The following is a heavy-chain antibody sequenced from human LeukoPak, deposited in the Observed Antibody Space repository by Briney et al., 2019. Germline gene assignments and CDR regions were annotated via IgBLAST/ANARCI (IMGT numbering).Heavy chain of an antibody. Sequence: GGSLTLSCAASGFTYISYAMSGVRQPPGRGLEWVSAICGSGSRTYYAESVKGRFTISRENSKKTLYLQKNSLRAEDTAVYYWAKEGAIVGVVRRGGYFDYWGQGTLVTVSS. D-gene: IGHD3-3*01. V-gene: IGHV3-23*01. CDR3: AKEGAIVGVVRRGGYFDY. CDR1: GFTYISYA. J-gene: IGHJ4*02. CDR2: ICGSGSRT.